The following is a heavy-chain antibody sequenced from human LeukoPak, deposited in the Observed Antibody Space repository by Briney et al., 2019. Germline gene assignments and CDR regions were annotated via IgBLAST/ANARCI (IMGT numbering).Heavy chain of an antibody. J-gene: IGHJ4*02. D-gene: IGHD3-22*01. Sequence: SETLSLTCAVYGGSLSGYYWSWIRQPPGKGLEWIGEINHSGSTNYNPSLKSRVTISVDTSKNQFSLKLSSVTAADTAVYYCARRSGYSFDYWGQGTLVTVSS. V-gene: IGHV4-34*01. CDR1: GGSLSGYY. CDR2: INHSGST. CDR3: ARRSGYSFDY.